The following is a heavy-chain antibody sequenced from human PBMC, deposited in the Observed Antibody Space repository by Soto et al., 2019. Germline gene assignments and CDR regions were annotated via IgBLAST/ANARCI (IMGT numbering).Heavy chain of an antibody. V-gene: IGHV4-30-2*01. Sequence: PSETLPLTCAVSGGSISSGGYSWSWIRQPPGKGLEWIGYIYHSGSTYYDPSLKSRVTMTRDTSISTAYMELSRLRSDDTAVYYCARDKSSDYYDSSGYYLDYFDYWGQGTLVTVSS. CDR2: IYHSGST. D-gene: IGHD3-22*01. J-gene: IGHJ4*02. CDR1: GGSISSGGYS. CDR3: ARDKSSDYYDSSGYYLDYFDY.